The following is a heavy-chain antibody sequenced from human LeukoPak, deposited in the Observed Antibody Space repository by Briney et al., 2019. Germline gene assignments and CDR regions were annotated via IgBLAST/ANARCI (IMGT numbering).Heavy chain of an antibody. CDR2: INPNSGGT. V-gene: IGHV1-2*06. Sequence: ASVKVSCKASGYTFSDYYVHWVRQAPGQGLEWMGRINPNSGGTNYAQKFQGRVTMTRDTSISTAYMELSRLRSDDTAVYYCARERGWLQFNYWGQGTLVTVSS. CDR1: GYTFSDYY. CDR3: ARERGWLQFNY. D-gene: IGHD5-24*01. J-gene: IGHJ4*02.